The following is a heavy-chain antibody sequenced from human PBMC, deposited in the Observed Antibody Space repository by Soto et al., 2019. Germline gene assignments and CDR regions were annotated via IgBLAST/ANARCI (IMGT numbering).Heavy chain of an antibody. J-gene: IGHJ5*02. Sequence: ASVKVSCKASGYTFTGYYMHWVRQAPGQGLEWMGWINPNSGGTNYAQKFQGRVTMTRDTPISTAYMELSRLRSDDTAVYYCAREIAVVVTATKYNWFDPWGQGTLVTVSS. V-gene: IGHV1-2*02. D-gene: IGHD2-21*02. CDR2: INPNSGGT. CDR3: AREIAVVVTATKYNWFDP. CDR1: GYTFTGYY.